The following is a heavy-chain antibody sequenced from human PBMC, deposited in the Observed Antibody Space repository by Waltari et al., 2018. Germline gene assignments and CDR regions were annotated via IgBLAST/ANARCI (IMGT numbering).Heavy chain of an antibody. CDR2: GGPADCET. V-gene: IGHV1-69-2*01. J-gene: IGHJ1*01. CDR3: ATKMSDQWLRE. D-gene: IGHD6-19*01. Sequence: EVHLVQSGAEVKRPGATVKISCKASGYTFTEYYLHWVRQAPGKGLEWMGHGGPADCETEMSDKFQGRVAMTADTSTETAYIEVRSLTSDDMAVYYCATKMSDQWLREWGQGTLVTVSS. CDR1: GYTFTEYY.